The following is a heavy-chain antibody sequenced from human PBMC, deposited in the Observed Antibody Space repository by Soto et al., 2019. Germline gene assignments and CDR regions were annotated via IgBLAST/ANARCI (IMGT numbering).Heavy chain of an antibody. J-gene: IGHJ4*02. CDR1: GYSFTSYW. CDR2: IYPGDSDT. V-gene: IGHV5-51*01. D-gene: IGHD4-4*01. CDR3: ARGGVYMTTVTTYYGY. Sequence: GESLKISCKGSGYSFTSYWIGWVRQMPGKGLEWMGIIYPGDSDTRYSPSFQGQVTISADKSISTAYLQWSSLKASDTAMYYCARGGVYMTTVTTYYGYWGQGTLVTVSS.